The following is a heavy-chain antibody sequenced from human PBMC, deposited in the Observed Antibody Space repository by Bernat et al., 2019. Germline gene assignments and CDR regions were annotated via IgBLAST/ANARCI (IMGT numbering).Heavy chain of an antibody. J-gene: IGHJ6*02. V-gene: IGHV4-59*01. CDR1: GGSISSYY. CDR3: ARDQAGGSHNYYYYGMDV. CDR2: IYYSGST. Sequence: QVQLQESGPGLVKPSETLSLTCTVSGGSISSYYWSWIRQPPGKGLEWIGYIYYSGSTNYNPSLKSRATISVDTSKNQFSLKLSSVTAADTAVYYCARDQAGGSHNYYYYGMDVWGQGTTVTVSS. D-gene: IGHD1-26*01.